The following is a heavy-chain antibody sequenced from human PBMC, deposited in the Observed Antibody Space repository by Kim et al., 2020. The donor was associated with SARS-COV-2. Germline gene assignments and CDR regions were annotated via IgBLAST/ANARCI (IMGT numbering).Heavy chain of an antibody. CDR2: IKSKTDGGTT. Sequence: GGSLRLSCAASGFTFSNAWMSWVRQAPGKGLEWVGRIKSKTDGGTTDYAAPVKGRFTISRDDSKNTLYLQMNSLKTEDTAVYYCTTARGYYYDSSGYYYAKGGDYWGQGTLVTVSS. CDR1: GFTFSNAW. V-gene: IGHV3-15*01. D-gene: IGHD3-22*01. CDR3: TTARGYYYDSSGYYYAKGGDY. J-gene: IGHJ4*02.